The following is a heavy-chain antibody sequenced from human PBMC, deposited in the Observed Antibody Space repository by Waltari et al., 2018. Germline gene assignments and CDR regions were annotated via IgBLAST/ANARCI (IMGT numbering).Heavy chain of an antibody. J-gene: IGHJ1*01. CDR2: IDPEDGVP. Sequence: EDQLIQSGAEVTKPGTTVKISCEVSGYTFSDYYIHWVQQAPGKGLEWVGLIDPEDGVPLYAEKFQDRVTITADTSTDTAFMELHDLTSADTAVYYCAIISGPRWGQGTLVTVSS. CDR3: AIISGPR. CDR1: GYTFSDYY. V-gene: IGHV1-69-2*01. D-gene: IGHD3-10*01.